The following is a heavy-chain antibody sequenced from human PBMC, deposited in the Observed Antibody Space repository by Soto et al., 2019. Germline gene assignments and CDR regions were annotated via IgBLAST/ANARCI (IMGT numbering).Heavy chain of an antibody. CDR3: AKDDKRYSSFYGMDV. Sequence: GGSLRLSCAASGFTFSSYGMHWVRQAPGKGLEWVAVISYDGSNKYYADFVKGRFTISRDNSKNTLYLQMNSLRAEDTAVYYCAKDDKRYSSFYGMDVWGQGTTVTVSS. D-gene: IGHD5-18*01. J-gene: IGHJ6*02. V-gene: IGHV3-30*18. CDR2: ISYDGSNK. CDR1: GFTFSSYG.